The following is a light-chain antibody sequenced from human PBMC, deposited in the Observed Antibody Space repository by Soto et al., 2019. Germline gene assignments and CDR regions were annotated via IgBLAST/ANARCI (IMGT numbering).Light chain of an antibody. V-gene: IGLV2-14*02. J-gene: IGLJ3*02. CDR2: EGV. CDR1: SSDVGSYDL. CDR3: SSFTSSSTWV. Sequence: QSALTQPASVSGSPGQSITISCTGTSSDVGSYDLVSWYQQHPGKAPKLMIYEGVKRPSGVSNRFSGSKSGNTASLTISGLQADDEADYYCSSFTSSSTWVFGGGTKLTVL.